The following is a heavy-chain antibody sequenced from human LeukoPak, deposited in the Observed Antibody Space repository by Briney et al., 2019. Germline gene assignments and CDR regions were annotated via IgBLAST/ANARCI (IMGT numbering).Heavy chain of an antibody. J-gene: IGHJ6*02. V-gene: IGHV3-30*18. Sequence: GGSPRLSCAASGFTFSSYGTHSVREAPGKGLEWVAVISYDGSNKYYADSVKGRFTISRDNSKNTLYLQMNSLRAEDTAVYYCAKDAHYYDSSGYSDHYYYYGMDVWGQGTTVTVSS. D-gene: IGHD3-22*01. CDR1: GFTFSSYG. CDR3: AKDAHYYDSSGYSDHYYYYGMDV. CDR2: ISYDGSNK.